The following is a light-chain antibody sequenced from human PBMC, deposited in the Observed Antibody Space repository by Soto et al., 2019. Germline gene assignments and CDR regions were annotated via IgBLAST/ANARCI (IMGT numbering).Light chain of an antibody. CDR3: QQYHDWPWT. CDR2: AGS. Sequence: EIVMTQSPATLSVSPGESATLSCRASQSVSSHLAWYRQEPGQAPRLLVYAGSTGATGVPARFRGSGSGTECTLTISSLQSEDFAVYFCQQYHDWPWTFGQGSRVEIK. V-gene: IGKV3-15*01. J-gene: IGKJ1*01. CDR1: QSVSSH.